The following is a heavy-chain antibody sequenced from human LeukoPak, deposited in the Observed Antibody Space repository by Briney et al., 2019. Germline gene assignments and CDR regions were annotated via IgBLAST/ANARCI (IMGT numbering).Heavy chain of an antibody. CDR3: ARSPDRPSGFDLWTPPGWFDP. Sequence: VASVKVSCKASGGTFSSYAISWVRQAPGQGLEWMGGIIPIFGTANYAQKFQGRVTITTDESTSTAYMELSSLRSEDTAVYYCARSPDRPSGFDLWTPPGWFDPWGQGTLVTVSS. D-gene: IGHD3/OR15-3a*01. CDR2: IIPIFGTA. CDR1: GGTFSSYA. V-gene: IGHV1-69*05. J-gene: IGHJ5*02.